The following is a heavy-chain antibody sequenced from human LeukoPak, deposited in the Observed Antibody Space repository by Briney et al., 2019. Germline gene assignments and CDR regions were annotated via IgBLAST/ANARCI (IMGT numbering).Heavy chain of an antibody. V-gene: IGHV4-38-2*02. CDR1: GYSISSGYY. CDR2: IYHTERT. Sequence: SETLSLTCTVSGYSISSGYYWGWIRPRPGKGGEWIGSIYHTERTYYNPSLKSRVTISVDTSKNQFSLKLSSVTAADTAVYYCARALLLRPYNWFDPWGQGTLVTVSS. CDR3: ARALLLRPYNWFDP. D-gene: IGHD1-26*01. J-gene: IGHJ5*02.